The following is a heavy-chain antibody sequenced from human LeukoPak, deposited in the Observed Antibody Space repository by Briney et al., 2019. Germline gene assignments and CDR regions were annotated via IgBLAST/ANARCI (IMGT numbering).Heavy chain of an antibody. CDR3: ARLDCISDTCYNY. CDR1: GDSISTDY. CDR2: INYSGNS. J-gene: IGHJ4*02. D-gene: IGHD2-21*01. Sequence: SETLSLTCIVSGDSISTDYWSWIRQSPGKGLEWIGYINYSGNSEYNPSLKSRVTISVDRSKNQVSLKMTSVTAADTAVCYCARLDCISDTCYNYWALGALVTVSS. V-gene: IGHV4-59*08.